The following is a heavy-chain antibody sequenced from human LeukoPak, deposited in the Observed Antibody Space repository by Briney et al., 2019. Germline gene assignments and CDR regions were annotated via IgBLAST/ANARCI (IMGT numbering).Heavy chain of an antibody. J-gene: IGHJ4*02. CDR1: GYTFTSYD. CDR3: ASNRPEDYGDSRVVY. Sequence: GASVKVSCKASGYTFTSYDINWVRQATGQGLEWMGLMNPNSGNTGYAQKVQGRGTITRNTSISKAYMELSSLKTEYKAIDYSASNRPEDYGDSRVVYWGQGTLVTVSS. V-gene: IGHV1-8*03. D-gene: IGHD4-17*01. CDR2: MNPNSGNT.